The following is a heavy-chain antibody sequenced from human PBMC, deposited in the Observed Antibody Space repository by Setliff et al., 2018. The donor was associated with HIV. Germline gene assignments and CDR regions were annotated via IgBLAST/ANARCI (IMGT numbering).Heavy chain of an antibody. CDR1: GGSISSSDHY. CDR3: ARLGGPRYYDSSGYFDY. Sequence: LSLTCTVSGGSISSSDHYWGWIRQPPGKGLEWIGSIYHSGRTFYNPPFKSRVTISVDTPKIQFSLRLSSVTAADTAVYYCARLGGPRYYDSSGYFDYWGQGMLVTVSS. V-gene: IGHV4-39*01. J-gene: IGHJ4*02. CDR2: IYHSGRT. D-gene: IGHD3-22*01.